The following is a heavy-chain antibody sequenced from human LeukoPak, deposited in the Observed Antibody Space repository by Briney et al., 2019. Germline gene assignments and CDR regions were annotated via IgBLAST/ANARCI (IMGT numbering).Heavy chain of an antibody. CDR2: IYYSGST. V-gene: IGHV4-59*01. J-gene: IGHJ4*02. D-gene: IGHD3-10*01. CDR3: ARDMGRYGSGSFDY. Sequence: SETLSLTCTVSDGSISSYYWSWIRQPPGKGLEWIGYIYYSGSTNYDPSLKSRVTISVDTSKNQFPLNLSSVTAADTAVYYCARDMGRYGSGSFDYWGQGTLVTVSS. CDR1: DGSISSYY.